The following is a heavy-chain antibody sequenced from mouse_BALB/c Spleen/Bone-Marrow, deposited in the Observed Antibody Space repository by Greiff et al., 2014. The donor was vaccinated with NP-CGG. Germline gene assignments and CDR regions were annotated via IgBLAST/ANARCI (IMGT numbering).Heavy chain of an antibody. CDR3: ERLSGYPHWYFDF. CDR2: ISSGGSYT. CDR1: GFAFSTYD. Sequence: EVKLMESGGGLVKPGGSLKLSCAASGFAFSTYDMSWVRQTPEKRLEWVATISSGGSYTYYPDSVKGRFTVSRDNVRNTLYLQMNSLRPEDKALEYCERLSGYPHWYFDFWGAGTTVTVSS. V-gene: IGHV5-9*02. J-gene: IGHJ1*01. D-gene: IGHD2-2*01.